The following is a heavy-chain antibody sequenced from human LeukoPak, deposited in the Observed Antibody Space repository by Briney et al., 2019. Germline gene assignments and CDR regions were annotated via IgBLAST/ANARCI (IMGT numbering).Heavy chain of an antibody. V-gene: IGHV1-18*01. J-gene: IGHJ4*02. Sequence: ASVKVSCKASGYTFTSYGISWVRQAPGQGLEWMGWISAYNGNTNYAQKLQGRVTMTTDTSTSTAYMELRSLRSDDTAVYYCARDPRARDITMVRGVIINYWGQGTLVTVSS. D-gene: IGHD3-10*01. CDR2: ISAYNGNT. CDR1: GYTFTSYG. CDR3: ARDPRARDITMVRGVIINY.